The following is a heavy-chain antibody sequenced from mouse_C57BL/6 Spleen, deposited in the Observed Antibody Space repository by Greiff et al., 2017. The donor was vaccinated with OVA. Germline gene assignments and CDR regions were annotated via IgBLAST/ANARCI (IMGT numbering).Heavy chain of an antibody. CDR1: GYTFTDYY. CDR2: INPNNGGT. D-gene: IGHD4-1*01. Sequence: EVQLQQSGPELVKPGASVKISCKASGYTFTDYYMNWVKQSHGKSLEWIGDINPNNGGTSYNQKFKGKATLTVDKSSSTAYMELRSLTSEDSAVYYCAKLGSYYWGQGTTLTVSS. J-gene: IGHJ2*01. CDR3: AKLGSYY. V-gene: IGHV1-26*01.